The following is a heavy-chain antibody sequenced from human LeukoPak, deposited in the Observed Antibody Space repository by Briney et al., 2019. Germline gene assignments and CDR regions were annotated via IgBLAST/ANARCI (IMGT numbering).Heavy chain of an antibody. CDR2: FSGSVDTT. CDR1: GFTFSTYA. D-gene: IGHD3-16*02. V-gene: IGHV3-23*01. J-gene: IGHJ4*02. Sequence: PGGTLRLSCAASGFTFSTYAMNWVRQAPGKGLEWVSTFSGSVDTTYYADSVKGRFTISRDNSKNTLYLQMNSLRAEDTAVYYCAKRGYDYVWGSYRTPPDYWGQGTLVTVSS. CDR3: AKRGYDYVWGSYRTPPDY.